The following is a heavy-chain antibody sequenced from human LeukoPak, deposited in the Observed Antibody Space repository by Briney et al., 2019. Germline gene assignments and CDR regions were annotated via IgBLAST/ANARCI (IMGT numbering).Heavy chain of an antibody. CDR1: GGSISSGSYY. CDR3: ARDALSVDAFDI. V-gene: IGHV4-61*02. J-gene: IGHJ3*02. D-gene: IGHD3-16*01. CDR2: IYTSGST. Sequence: SQTLSLTCTVSGGSISSGSYYWSWIRQPAGKGLEWIGRIYTSGSTNYNPSLKSRVTISVDTSKNQFSLKLSSVTAADTAVYYCARDALSVDAFDIWGQGTMVTVSS.